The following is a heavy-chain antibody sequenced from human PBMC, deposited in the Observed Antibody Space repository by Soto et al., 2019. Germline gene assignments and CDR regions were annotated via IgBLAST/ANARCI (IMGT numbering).Heavy chain of an antibody. D-gene: IGHD4-17*01. J-gene: IGHJ4*02. CDR2: IYWDDDK. V-gene: IGHV2-5*02. CDR3: AHSDYGDYFDY. Sequence: QITLKESGPTLVKPTQTLTLTCTFSGFSLSAHGVGVGWIRQPPGKALEWLALIYWDDDKRYSPSLKSRLTITKDTSKNQVVLTMTNMVPVDTATYFCAHSDYGDYFDYRGQGTLVTVSS. CDR1: GFSLSAHGVG.